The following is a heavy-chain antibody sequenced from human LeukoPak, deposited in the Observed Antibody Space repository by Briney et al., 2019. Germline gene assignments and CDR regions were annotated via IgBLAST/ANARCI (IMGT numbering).Heavy chain of an antibody. CDR3: ARLSASITMVAE. CDR2: INPNSGGT. D-gene: IGHD3-10*01. Sequence: VASVKVSCKASGYTFTGYYMHWVRQAPGQGLEWMGWINPNSGGTNYAQKFQGRVTMTRDTSISTAYMELSRLRSDDTAVYYCARLSASITMVAEWGRGTLVTVSS. CDR1: GYTFTGYY. V-gene: IGHV1-2*02. J-gene: IGHJ4*02.